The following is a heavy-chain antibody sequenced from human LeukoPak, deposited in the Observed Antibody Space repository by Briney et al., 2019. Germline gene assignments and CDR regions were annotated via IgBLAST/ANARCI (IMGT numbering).Heavy chain of an antibody. Sequence: PGGSLRLSCAASGFTFSSYAMSWVRQAPGKGLEWVSAISGSGGSTYYADSVKGRFTVSRDNSKNTLYLQMNSLRAEDTAVYYCANDLGITMVRGIYFDYWGQGTLVTVSS. CDR1: GFTFSSYA. V-gene: IGHV3-23*01. D-gene: IGHD3-10*01. CDR2: ISGSGGST. J-gene: IGHJ4*02. CDR3: ANDLGITMVRGIYFDY.